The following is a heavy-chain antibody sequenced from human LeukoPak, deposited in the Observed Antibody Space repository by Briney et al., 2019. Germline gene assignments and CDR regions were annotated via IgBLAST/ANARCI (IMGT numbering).Heavy chain of an antibody. CDR1: GFIFSDST. V-gene: IGHV3-73*01. Sequence: GGSLKLSCAPSGFIFSDSTLHWVRQASGKGPEWVGRIGSKRNNYATKYADSVRGRFTISRDDSKNTAYLQMNSLKIEDTAMYYCTRGRYGSGSFDYWGQGTLVTVSS. J-gene: IGHJ4*02. CDR3: TRGRYGSGSFDY. D-gene: IGHD3-10*01. CDR2: IGSKRNNYAT.